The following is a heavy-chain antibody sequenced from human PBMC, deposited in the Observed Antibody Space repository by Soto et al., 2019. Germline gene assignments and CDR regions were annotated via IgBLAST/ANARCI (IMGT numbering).Heavy chain of an antibody. CDR2: IDPSDSQT. D-gene: IGHD3-22*01. CDR3: ARQIYDSDTGPNFQYYFDS. Sequence: GESLKISCKGSGYSFAGYWITWVRQKHGKGLEWMGRIDPSDSQTYYSPSFRGHVTISATKSNTTVFLQWSSLRASDTAMYYCARQIYDSDTGPNFQYYFDSWGQGTPVTVSS. V-gene: IGHV5-10-1*01. CDR1: GYSFAGYW. J-gene: IGHJ4*02.